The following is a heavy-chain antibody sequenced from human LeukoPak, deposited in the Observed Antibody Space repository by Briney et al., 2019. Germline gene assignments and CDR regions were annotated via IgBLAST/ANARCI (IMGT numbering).Heavy chain of an antibody. D-gene: IGHD3-3*01. V-gene: IGHV3-30-3*01. Sequence: PGGSLRVSCAASGFTFSSYAMHWVRQAPGKGLEWVAVISYDGSNKYYADSVKGRFTISRDNSKNTLYLQMNSLRAEDTAVYYCARDPMDFWSGYFDYWGQGTLVTVSS. J-gene: IGHJ4*02. CDR3: ARDPMDFWSGYFDY. CDR2: ISYDGSNK. CDR1: GFTFSSYA.